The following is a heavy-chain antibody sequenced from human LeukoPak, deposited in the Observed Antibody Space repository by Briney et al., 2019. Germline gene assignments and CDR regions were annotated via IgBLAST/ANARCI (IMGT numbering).Heavy chain of an antibody. J-gene: IGHJ3*02. CDR1: GFTFDDYA. V-gene: IGHV3-9*01. D-gene: IGHD3-10*01. Sequence: GGSLRLSCAASGFTFDDYAMHWVRQAPGKGLEWVSGISWNSGSIGYADSVKGRFTISRDNAKNSLYLQMNSLRAEDTALYYCAKDGRYHGSGSYLDAFDIWGQGTMVTVSS. CDR2: ISWNSGSI. CDR3: AKDGRYHGSGSYLDAFDI.